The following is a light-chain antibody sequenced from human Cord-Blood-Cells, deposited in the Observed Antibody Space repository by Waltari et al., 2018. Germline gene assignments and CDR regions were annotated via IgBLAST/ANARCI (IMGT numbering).Light chain of an antibody. Sequence: DIQMTQSPSSLSASVGDRVTITCRASQSICSYLNWYPQKPGTAPKLLFYAVSSLQSGVPSSFSGSGSGTDFTLTISSLQPVDLATYDCQQGYSTPYTFGQGTKLGIK. V-gene: IGKV1-39*01. CDR3: QQGYSTPYT. CDR2: AVS. CDR1: QSICSY. J-gene: IGKJ2*01.